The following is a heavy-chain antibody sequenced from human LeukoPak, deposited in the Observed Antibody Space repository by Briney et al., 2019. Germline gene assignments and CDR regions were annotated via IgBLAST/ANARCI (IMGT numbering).Heavy chain of an antibody. CDR1: GFTFDDYA. V-gene: IGHV3-9*01. Sequence: GRSLRLSCAASGFTFDDYAMHWVRQAPGKGLEWVSGISWNSGCIGYADSVKGRFTISRDNAKNSLYLQMNSLRAEDTALYYCAKTGIAAAGIIANYFDYWGQGTLVTVSS. CDR2: ISWNSGCI. D-gene: IGHD6-13*01. J-gene: IGHJ4*02. CDR3: AKTGIAAAGIIANYFDY.